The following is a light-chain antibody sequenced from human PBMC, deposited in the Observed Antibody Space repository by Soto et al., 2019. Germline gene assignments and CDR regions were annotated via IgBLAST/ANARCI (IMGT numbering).Light chain of an antibody. CDR1: QNVDSN. Sequence: EIVMTQSPATLSVSPGEGATLSCWASQNVDSNLAWYQQRPGQAPRLLIYDSSTRATGVPRRFSGSGAGTEFTLTISSLQSEDFALYYCQQYHNWPPWTFGQGTKV. CDR2: DSS. CDR3: QQYHNWPPWT. V-gene: IGKV3-15*01. J-gene: IGKJ1*01.